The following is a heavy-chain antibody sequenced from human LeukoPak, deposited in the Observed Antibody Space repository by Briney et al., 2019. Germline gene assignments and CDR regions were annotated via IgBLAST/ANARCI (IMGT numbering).Heavy chain of an antibody. D-gene: IGHD2-15*01. CDR3: TRDTPVVAAIGAH. CDR2: IRQDGSEK. J-gene: IGHJ4*02. Sequence: GGSLRLSCAASGFTFSSHWMSWGREAPGKGLEWVAHIRQDGSEKYYLDSVKGRFTISRDNAKNSLYLQMNSLRAEDTAVYYCTRDTPVVAAIGAHWGQGTLVTVSS. CDR1: GFTFSSHW. V-gene: IGHV3-7*01.